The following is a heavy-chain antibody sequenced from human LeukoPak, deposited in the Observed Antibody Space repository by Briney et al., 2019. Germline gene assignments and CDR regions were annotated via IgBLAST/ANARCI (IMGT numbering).Heavy chain of an antibody. CDR3: ANWYYDYVWGSSY. CDR2: IYYSGST. CDR1: GGSISSSSYY. J-gene: IGHJ4*02. D-gene: IGHD3-16*01. V-gene: IGHV4-39*07. Sequence: SETLSLTCTVSGGSISSSSYYWGWIRQPPGKGLEWIGSIYYSGSTYYNPSLKSRVTISVDTSKNQFSLKLSSVTAADTAVYYCANWYYDYVWGSSYWGQGTLVTVSS.